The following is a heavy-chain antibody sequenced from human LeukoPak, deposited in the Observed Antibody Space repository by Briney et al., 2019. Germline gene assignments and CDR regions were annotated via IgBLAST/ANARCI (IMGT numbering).Heavy chain of an antibody. CDR3: AKDSVSQNGIFDPFDI. V-gene: IGHV3-23*01. CDR2: ISGSGGST. J-gene: IGHJ3*02. D-gene: IGHD2-15*01. CDR1: GFTFSSYG. Sequence: PGGSLRLSCAASGFTFSSYGMSWVRQAPGKGLEWVSAISGSGGSTYYADSVKGRFTISRDNSKNTLYLQMNSLRAEDTAVYYCAKDSVSQNGIFDPFDIWGQGTLVTVSS.